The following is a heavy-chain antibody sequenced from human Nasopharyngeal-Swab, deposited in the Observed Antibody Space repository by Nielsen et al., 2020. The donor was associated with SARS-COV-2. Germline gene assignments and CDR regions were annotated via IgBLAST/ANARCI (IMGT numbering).Heavy chain of an antibody. CDR2: IIPIFGTA. Sequence: WVRQAPGQGLEWVGGIIPIFGTANYAQKFQGRVTITADESTSTAYMELSSLRSEDTAVYYCARDNYDYVWGSYRRFDYWGQGTLVTVSS. CDR3: ARDNYDYVWGSYRRFDY. V-gene: IGHV1-69*01. J-gene: IGHJ4*02. D-gene: IGHD3-16*02.